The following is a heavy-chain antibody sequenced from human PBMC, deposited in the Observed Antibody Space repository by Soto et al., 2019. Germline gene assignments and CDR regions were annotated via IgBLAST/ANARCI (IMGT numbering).Heavy chain of an antibody. J-gene: IGHJ3*02. CDR3: ARSFSVTNFFDI. Sequence: SETLSLTCTVSGGSISSGNYYWSWIRQYPGKGLEWIGYIYSSGSTYYNPSLKSRVNISLDTSNNHFSLMLSSVTAADTAVYYCARSFSVTNFFDIWGQGIMVTVSS. D-gene: IGHD1-26*01. CDR2: IYSSGST. V-gene: IGHV4-31*03. CDR1: GGSISSGNYY.